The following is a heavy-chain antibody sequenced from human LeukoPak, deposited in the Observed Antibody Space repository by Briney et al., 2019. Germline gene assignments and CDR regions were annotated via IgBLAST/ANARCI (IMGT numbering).Heavy chain of an antibody. V-gene: IGHV1-2*02. Sequence: ASVKVSCKASGYTFTGYYMHWVRQAPGQGLEWMGWINPNSGGTNYAQKFRGRVTMTRDTSISTAYMELSRLRSDDTAVYYCAKDSQYCSGANCYFYYFEAWGQGARVTVSS. J-gene: IGHJ4*02. D-gene: IGHD2-15*01. CDR2: INPNSGGT. CDR1: GYTFTGYY. CDR3: AKDSQYCSGANCYFYYFEA.